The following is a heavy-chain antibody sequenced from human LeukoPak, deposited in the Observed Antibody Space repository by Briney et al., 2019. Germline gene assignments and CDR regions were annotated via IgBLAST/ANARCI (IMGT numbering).Heavy chain of an antibody. CDR2: IYYSGST. D-gene: IGHD5-12*01. CDR3: ARIGYVDAFDI. CDR1: GGSISSSSYY. V-gene: IGHV4-61*05. J-gene: IGHJ3*02. Sequence: PSETLSLTCTVSGGSISSSSYYWGWIRQPPGKGLEWIGYIYYSGSTNYNPSLKSRVTISVDTSKNQFSLKLSSVTAADTAVYYCARIGYVDAFDIWGQGTMVTVSS.